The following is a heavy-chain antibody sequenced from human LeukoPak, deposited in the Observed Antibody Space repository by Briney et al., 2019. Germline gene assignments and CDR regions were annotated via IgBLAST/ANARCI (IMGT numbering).Heavy chain of an antibody. J-gene: IGHJ4*02. CDR2: IYYSGST. D-gene: IGHD6-19*01. CDR3: ASLGAIAVAGTASFDY. CDR1: GGSISSYY. Sequence: SETLSLTCSVSGGSISSYYWSWLRQPPGKGLEWIGYIYYSGSTNYNPSLKSRVTISVDTSKNQFSLTLSSVTAADTAVYYCASLGAIAVAGTASFDYWGQGTLVTVSS. V-gene: IGHV4-59*08.